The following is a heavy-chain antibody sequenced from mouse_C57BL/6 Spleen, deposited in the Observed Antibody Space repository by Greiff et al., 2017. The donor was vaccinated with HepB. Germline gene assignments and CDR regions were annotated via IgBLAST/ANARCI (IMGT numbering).Heavy chain of an antibody. CDR3: ARYRSYVSSFDY. Sequence: EVQLVESGGGLVKPGGSLKLSCAASGFTFSSYAMSWVRQTPEKRLEWVATISDGGSYTYYPDNVKGRFTISRDNAKNNLYLQMSHLKSEDTAMYFCARYRSYVSSFDYWGQGTTLTVSS. D-gene: IGHD1-1*01. CDR2: ISDGGSYT. J-gene: IGHJ2*01. CDR1: GFTFSSYA. V-gene: IGHV5-4*01.